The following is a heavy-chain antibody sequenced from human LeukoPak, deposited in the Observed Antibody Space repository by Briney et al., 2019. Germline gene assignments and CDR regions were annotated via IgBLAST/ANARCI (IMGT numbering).Heavy chain of an antibody. CDR1: GFTFSSYG. D-gene: IGHD3-22*01. CDR3: AKRGDRSAYPG. CDR2: ISGSGDST. Sequence: GGSLRLSCAASGFTFSSYGMSWVRQAPGKGLEWVSGISGSGDSTYYADSVKGRFTISRDNSKNTLYLQMNSLRAEDTAVYYCAKRGDRSAYPGRGQGTLVTVSS. V-gene: IGHV3-23*01. J-gene: IGHJ4*02.